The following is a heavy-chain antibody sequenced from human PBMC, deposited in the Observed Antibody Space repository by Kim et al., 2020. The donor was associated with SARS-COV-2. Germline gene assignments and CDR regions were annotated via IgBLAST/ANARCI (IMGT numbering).Heavy chain of an antibody. J-gene: IGHJ6*02. D-gene: IGHD6-6*01. CDR3: ARVLESSSSWGYGMDV. CDR1: GFTFSDYY. Sequence: GGSLRLSCAASGFTFSDYYMSWIRQAPGKGLEWVSYISSSGSTIYYADSVKGRFTISRDNAKNSLYLQMNSLRAEDTAVYYCARVLESSSSWGYGMDVWGQGATVTVSS. V-gene: IGHV3-11*01. CDR2: ISSSGSTI.